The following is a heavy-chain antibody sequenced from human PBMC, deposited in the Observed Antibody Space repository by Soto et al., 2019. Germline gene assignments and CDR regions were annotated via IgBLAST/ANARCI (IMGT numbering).Heavy chain of an antibody. CDR3: AREPPAGKGDADDV. Sequence: QVQLVQSGAEVKKPGSSVNVSCKASGGTFSSYTISWVRQAPGQGLEWVGRIIPLLRIANYAQKFQGRVTITADRSSATAYMDLSSVRSDDTAVYYCAREPPAGKGDADDVWGQGTMVIVSS. V-gene: IGHV1-69*08. J-gene: IGHJ3*01. CDR2: IIPLLRIA. CDR1: GGTFSSYT.